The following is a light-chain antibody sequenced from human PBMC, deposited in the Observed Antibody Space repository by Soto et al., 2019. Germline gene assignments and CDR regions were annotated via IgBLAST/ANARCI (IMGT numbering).Light chain of an antibody. V-gene: IGLV2-14*02. CDR2: EGT. CDR3: CSYTSSSTRV. Sequence: QSVLTQPASVSGSPGQSITISCTGTSSDVGSYNLVSWYQQHPGKVPQLMIYEGTKRPSGVSNRFSGSKSGNTASLTISGLQAEDEADYYCCSYTSSSTRVFGTGTKLTVL. CDR1: SSDVGSYNL. J-gene: IGLJ1*01.